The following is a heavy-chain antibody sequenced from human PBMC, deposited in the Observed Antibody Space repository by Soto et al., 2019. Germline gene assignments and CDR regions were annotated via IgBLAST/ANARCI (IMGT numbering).Heavy chain of an antibody. Sequence: SVKVSCKASGGTFSSYAISWVRRAPGQGLEWMGGIIPIFGTANYAQKFQGRVTITADKSTSTAYMELSSLRSEDTAVYYCARSKTMIVVALGGWFDPWGQGTLVTVSS. J-gene: IGHJ5*02. CDR3: ARSKTMIVVALGGWFDP. CDR1: GGTFSSYA. D-gene: IGHD3-22*01. V-gene: IGHV1-69*06. CDR2: IIPIFGTA.